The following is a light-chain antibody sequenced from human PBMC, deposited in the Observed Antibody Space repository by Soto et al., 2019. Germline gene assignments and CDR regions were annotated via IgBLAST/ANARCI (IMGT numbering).Light chain of an antibody. J-gene: IGKJ1*01. V-gene: IGKV3-11*01. CDR1: QSVGSY. Sequence: ETLVTQSPATLSVSLGERATLSCRASQSVGSYLAWYQQKPGQAPRLLIYDASNRATGIPARFSGSGSGTDFTLTISSLQPEDFAVYYCQQRSNWSRTFGQGTKVDI. CDR3: QQRSNWSRT. CDR2: DAS.